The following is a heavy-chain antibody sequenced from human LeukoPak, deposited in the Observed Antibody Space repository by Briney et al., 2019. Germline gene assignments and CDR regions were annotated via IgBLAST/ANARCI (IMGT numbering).Heavy chain of an antibody. CDR1: GDSVSSNSAA. D-gene: IGHD6-19*01. Sequence: SQTLSLTCAISGDSVSSNSAAWNWIRQSPSRGLEWLGRTYYRSKWYNDYAVSVKSRITINPDTSKNQFSLQLNSVTPEDTAVYYCASETRIAVAGTTYYYYYMDVWGKGTTVTVSS. J-gene: IGHJ6*03. CDR2: TYYRSKWYN. V-gene: IGHV6-1*01. CDR3: ASETRIAVAGTTYYYYYMDV.